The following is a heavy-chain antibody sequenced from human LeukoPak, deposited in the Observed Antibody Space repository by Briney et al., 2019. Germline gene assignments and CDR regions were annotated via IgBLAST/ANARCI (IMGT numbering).Heavy chain of an antibody. V-gene: IGHV4-59*08. CDR1: GDSITNYY. Sequence: SETLSLTCSVSGDSITNYYCNWIRQPPGKGLEWIGYVHYSGSTNYNPSLKSRVTISVDTSKNQFSLKLSSVTAADTAVYYCARHYYGSGSYKYYFDYWGQGTLVTVSS. J-gene: IGHJ4*02. D-gene: IGHD3-10*01. CDR2: VHYSGST. CDR3: ARHYYGSGSYKYYFDY.